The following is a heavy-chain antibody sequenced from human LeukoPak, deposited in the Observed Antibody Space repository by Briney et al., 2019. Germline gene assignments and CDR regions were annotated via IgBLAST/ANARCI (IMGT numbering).Heavy chain of an antibody. CDR2: IYPGDSDT. V-gene: IGHV5-51*01. D-gene: IGHD2-8*01. CDR3: ARHSDGHLIDY. Sequence: GGPLQISCQGSGYRFTSYWIGWARPMPGKGLEWMGIIYPGDSDTRYSPSFQGQVTISADKSIITAYLQWSSLKASDTAMYYCARHSDGHLIDYWGQGTLVTVLS. J-gene: IGHJ4*02. CDR1: GYRFTSYW.